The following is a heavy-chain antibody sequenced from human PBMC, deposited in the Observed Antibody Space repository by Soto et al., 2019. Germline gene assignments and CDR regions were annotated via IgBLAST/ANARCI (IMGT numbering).Heavy chain of an antibody. CDR3: AKARPLVYYYDTSRDACNI. CDR2: LSGSGGST. J-gene: IGHJ3*02. D-gene: IGHD3-22*01. Sequence: GGSLRLSCAASGFTFSSYAMSWVRQAPGKGLEWVSALSGSGGSTYSAASVKGRLTISRDNFKNTLYLQMNSLTAEDTAVYYCAKARPLVYYYDTSRDACNIWGQGTMFSV. CDR1: GFTFSSYA. V-gene: IGHV3-23*01.